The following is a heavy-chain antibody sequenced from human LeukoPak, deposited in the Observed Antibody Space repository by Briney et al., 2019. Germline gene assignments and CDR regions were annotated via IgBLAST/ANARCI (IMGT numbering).Heavy chain of an antibody. D-gene: IGHD5-12*01. CDR3: ARDAYSGYDHGDNWFDP. V-gene: IGHV3-74*01. J-gene: IGHJ5*02. CDR1: GFTFSTYW. Sequence: HPGGSLRLSCAASGFTFSTYWMHWVRQAPGKGLVWVSRINGDGSSTFYADSVKGRFTISRDNAKNTVHLQMNSLRAEDTAVYYCARDAYSGYDHGDNWFDPWGQGTLVTVSS. CDR2: INGDGSST.